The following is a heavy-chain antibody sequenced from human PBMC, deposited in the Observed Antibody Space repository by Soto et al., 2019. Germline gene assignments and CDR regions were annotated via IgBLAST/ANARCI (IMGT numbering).Heavy chain of an antibody. J-gene: IGHJ6*02. CDR3: GEPNQGALNFYGMDV. D-gene: IGHD1-1*01. CDR1: DFPFSTYA. Sequence: PGGSLSLSCAASDFPFSTYALSWVRQAPGKGLEWVSGITGSGAGTYYADSVKGRFTISRDNSKNMLYLQMNSLSAADTAVYFCGEPNQGALNFYGMDVWGQGTTVTVSS. CDR2: ITGSGAGT. V-gene: IGHV3-23*01.